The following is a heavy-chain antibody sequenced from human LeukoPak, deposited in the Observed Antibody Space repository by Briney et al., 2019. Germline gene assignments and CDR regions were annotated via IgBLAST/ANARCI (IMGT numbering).Heavy chain of an antibody. V-gene: IGHV5-51*03. CDR1: GYSFTGYW. J-gene: IGHJ5*02. CDR3: ARVPAASPNWFDP. Sequence: PGESLKISCKGSGYSFTGYWIGWVRQMPGKGLEWMGIIYPGDSDTRYSPSFQGQVTISADKSISTAYLQWSSLKASDTAMYYCARVPAASPNWFDPWGQGTLVTVSS. D-gene: IGHD2-2*01. CDR2: IYPGDSDT.